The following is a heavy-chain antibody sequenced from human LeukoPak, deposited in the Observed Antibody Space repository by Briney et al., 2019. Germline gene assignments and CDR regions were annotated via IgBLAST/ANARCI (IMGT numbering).Heavy chain of an antibody. V-gene: IGHV3-7*01. J-gene: IGHJ4*02. CDR1: GFTFSLYW. CDR2: IMKDGSEK. CDR3: AKARPGDTFDF. Sequence: GGPLRLSCAASGFTFSLYWMTWVRQAPGKGLEWVASIMKDGSEKYYVDSVKGRFTISRDNAKDSLYLQMNSLRAEDTAVYYCAKARPGDTFDFWGQGTLVTVTS. D-gene: IGHD3-10*01.